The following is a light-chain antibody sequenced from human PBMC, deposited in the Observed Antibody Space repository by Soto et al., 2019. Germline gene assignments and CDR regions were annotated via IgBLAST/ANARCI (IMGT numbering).Light chain of an antibody. V-gene: IGKV1-39*01. Sequence: IQMTQSPSSLSASVGDRVSITCRASQSISRYLNWYQQKPGKAPKLLISLTSSLQSEVPSRFSGSGSGTDFTLTISSLRPEDFATYYCQKYNRAPRTFGPGTKVDIK. CDR2: LTS. CDR3: QKYNRAPRT. CDR1: QSISRY. J-gene: IGKJ1*01.